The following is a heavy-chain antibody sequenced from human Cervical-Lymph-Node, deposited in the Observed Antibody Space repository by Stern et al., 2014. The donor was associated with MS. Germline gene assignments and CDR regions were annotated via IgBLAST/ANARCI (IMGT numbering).Heavy chain of an antibody. J-gene: IGHJ6*02. V-gene: IGHV1-46*01. D-gene: IGHD3-10*01. CDR2: INPSGGST. Sequence: VQLVQSGAEVKKPGASVKVSCKASGYTFTSYYMHWVRQAPGQGLEWMGIINPSGGSTSYAQKFQGRVTMTRDTSTSTVYMELSSLRSEDTAVYYCARDPLAGIVVRGAPYYYYYGMDVWGQGTTVTVSS. CDR1: GYTFTSYY. CDR3: ARDPLAGIVVRGAPYYYYYGMDV.